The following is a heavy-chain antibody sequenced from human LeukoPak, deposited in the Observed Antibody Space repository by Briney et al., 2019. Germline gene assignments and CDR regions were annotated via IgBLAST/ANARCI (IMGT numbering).Heavy chain of an antibody. CDR2: ISGSDTST. CDR3: AKEESYSSGWYGPLDY. Sequence: GGSLRLSCAASGFTFSSYGMSWFRQAPGKGLEWVSTISGSDTSTYYADSVKGRFTISRDISKNTLYLQMNSLRAEDTAVYYCAKEESYSSGWYGPLDYWGQGTLVTVSS. V-gene: IGHV3-23*01. CDR1: GFTFSSYG. D-gene: IGHD6-19*01. J-gene: IGHJ4*02.